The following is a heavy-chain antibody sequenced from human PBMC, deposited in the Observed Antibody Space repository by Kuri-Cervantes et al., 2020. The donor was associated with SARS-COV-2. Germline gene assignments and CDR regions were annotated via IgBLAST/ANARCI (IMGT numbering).Heavy chain of an antibody. Sequence: GESLKISCAASGFIFSNAWMSWVRQAPGKGLEWIGRIKSRADGGTRDYVAPVKGRFTLSRDDSTNTLYLQMNSLKTEDTAVYYCTTGSVWGQWLEPRRHDGFDLWGQGTMVTVSS. J-gene: IGHJ3*01. CDR1: GFIFSNAW. CDR3: TTGSVWGQWLEPRRHDGFDL. D-gene: IGHD6-19*01. V-gene: IGHV3-15*01. CDR2: IKSRADGGTR.